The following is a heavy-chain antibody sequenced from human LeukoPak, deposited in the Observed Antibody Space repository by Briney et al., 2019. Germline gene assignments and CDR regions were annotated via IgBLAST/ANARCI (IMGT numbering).Heavy chain of an antibody. CDR1: GFTFSSYS. Sequence: GGSLRLSCAASGFTFSSYSMSWVRQAPGKGLEWVSVIYSGGSTYYADSVKGRFTISRDNSKNTLYLQMNSLRAEDTAVYYCASEDPSYGMDVWGQGTTVTVSS. CDR2: IYSGGST. V-gene: IGHV3-66*01. J-gene: IGHJ6*02. CDR3: ASEDPSYGMDV.